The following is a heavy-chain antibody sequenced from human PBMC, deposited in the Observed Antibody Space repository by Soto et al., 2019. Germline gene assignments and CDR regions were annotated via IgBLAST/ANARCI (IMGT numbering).Heavy chain of an antibody. Sequence: GGSLRLSCAASGFTFSSYAMHWVRQAPGKGLEWVAVISYDGSNKYYADSVKGRFTISRDNSKNTLYLQMNSLRAEDTAVYYCAREGAALVPYYYYYYGMDVWGQGTTVTVSS. J-gene: IGHJ6*02. CDR2: ISYDGSNK. V-gene: IGHV3-30-3*01. CDR3: AREGAALVPYYYYYYGMDV. D-gene: IGHD6-6*01. CDR1: GFTFSSYA.